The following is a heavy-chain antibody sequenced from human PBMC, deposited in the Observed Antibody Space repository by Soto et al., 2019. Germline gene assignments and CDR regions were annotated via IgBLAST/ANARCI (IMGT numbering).Heavy chain of an antibody. J-gene: IGHJ4*02. V-gene: IGHV3-23*01. D-gene: IGHD5-18*01. CDR1: GFTFSSYA. CDR3: AKDSLTGYSYGFFDY. Sequence: PGGSLRLSCAASGFTFSSYAMSWVRQAPGKGLEWVSVISGSGDHTYYADSVKGRFTISRDNSKNTLYLQMNSLRAEDTAVFYCAKDSLTGYSYGFFDYWGQGTLVTVSS. CDR2: ISGSGDHT.